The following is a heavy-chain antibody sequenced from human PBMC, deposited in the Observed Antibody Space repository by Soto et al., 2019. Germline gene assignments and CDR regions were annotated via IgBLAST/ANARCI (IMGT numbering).Heavy chain of an antibody. Sequence: EVQLLESGGGLVQPGGSLRLSCAASGFTFRSYAMNWVRQAPGKGLEWVSAISASGGNTYFADSVKGLFTISRDNSENPLYLELSSLSAEDTDVYFCAKDKAIIGPYDYWGQGTLVIVSS. CDR1: GFTFRSYA. D-gene: IGHD5-18*01. J-gene: IGHJ4*02. V-gene: IGHV3-23*01. CDR3: AKDKAIIGPYDY. CDR2: ISASGGNT.